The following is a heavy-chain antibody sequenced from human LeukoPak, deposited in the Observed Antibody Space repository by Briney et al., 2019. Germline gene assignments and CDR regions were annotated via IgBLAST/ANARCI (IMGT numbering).Heavy chain of an antibody. CDR2: IYYSRST. D-gene: IGHD3-9*01. Sequence: SETLSLTCTVPGGSISSYYWSWIRQPPGKGLEWIGYIYYSRSTNYNPSLKSRVTISVDTSKNQFSLKLSSVTAADTAVYYCARVPPYDILTGSDYYGMDVWGKGTTVTVSS. CDR1: GGSISSYY. J-gene: IGHJ6*04. CDR3: ARVPPYDILTGSDYYGMDV. V-gene: IGHV4-59*01.